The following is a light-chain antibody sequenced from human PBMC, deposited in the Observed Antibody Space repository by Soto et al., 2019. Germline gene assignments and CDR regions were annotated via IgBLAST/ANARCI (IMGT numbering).Light chain of an antibody. Sequence: EIVLTQSPGTLSLSPGERATLSCRASQSVSNNYLAWYQQKPGRSPRLLIYGASSRATGIPDRFSGSGSGTDFTLTISRLEPEDFAVYYCQQYGSSPWTFGQGTKVDIK. CDR1: QSVSNNY. CDR2: GAS. V-gene: IGKV3-20*01. CDR3: QQYGSSPWT. J-gene: IGKJ1*01.